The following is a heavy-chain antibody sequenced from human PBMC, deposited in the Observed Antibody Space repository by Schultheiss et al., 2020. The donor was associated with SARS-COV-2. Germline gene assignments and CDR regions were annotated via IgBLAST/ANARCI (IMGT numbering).Heavy chain of an antibody. Sequence: GGSLRLSCAASGFTFDDYAMHWVRQAPGKGLEWVSGISWNSGSIGYADSVKGRFTISRDNAKNSLYLQMNSLRAEDTAVYYCARYNYGDYKIDYWGQGTLVTVSS. J-gene: IGHJ4*02. D-gene: IGHD4-17*01. CDR3: ARYNYGDYKIDY. CDR1: GFTFDDYA. CDR2: ISWNSGSI. V-gene: IGHV3-9*01.